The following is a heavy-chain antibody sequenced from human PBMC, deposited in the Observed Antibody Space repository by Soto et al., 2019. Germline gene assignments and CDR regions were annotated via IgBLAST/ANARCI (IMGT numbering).Heavy chain of an antibody. Sequence: QVQLVESGGGVVQPGRSLRLSCAASGFTFSSYAMHWVRQAPGKGLEWVAVISYDGSNKYYADSVKGRFTISRDNSKNTLYLQMNSLRAEDTAVYYCARGRYVWGSYRYTGDYYYGMDVWGQGTSVTVSS. CDR2: ISYDGSNK. D-gene: IGHD3-16*02. CDR3: ARGRYVWGSYRYTGDYYYGMDV. CDR1: GFTFSSYA. V-gene: IGHV3-30-3*01. J-gene: IGHJ6*02.